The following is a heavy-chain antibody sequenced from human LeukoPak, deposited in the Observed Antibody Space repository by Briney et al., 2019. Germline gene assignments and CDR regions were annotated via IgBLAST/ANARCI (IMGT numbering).Heavy chain of an antibody. D-gene: IGHD3-22*01. CDR2: INTNTGNP. V-gene: IGHV7-4-1*02. J-gene: IGHJ4*02. CDR3: ARVVRGSSAYRYYFDY. Sequence: ASVKVSCKASGYTFTSYAMNWVRQAPGQGLECMGWINTNTGNPTYAQGFTGRFVFSLDTSVSTAYLQISSLKAEDTAVYYCARVVRGSSAYRYYFDYWGQGTLVTVSS. CDR1: GYTFTSYA.